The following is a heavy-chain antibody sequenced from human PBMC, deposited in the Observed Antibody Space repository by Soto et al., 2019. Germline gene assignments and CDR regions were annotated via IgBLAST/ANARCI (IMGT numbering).Heavy chain of an antibody. CDR3: ARDETLTILPPLGYYYYYGMDV. J-gene: IGHJ6*02. CDR1: GFTFSSYS. Sequence: EVQLVESGGGLVKPGGSLRLSCAASGFTFSSYSMNWVRQAPGKGLEWVSSISSSSSYIYYADSVKGRFTISRDNAKNSLYLQMNSLRAEDTAVYYCARDETLTILPPLGYYYYYGMDVWGQGTTVTVSS. D-gene: IGHD3-3*01. V-gene: IGHV3-21*01. CDR2: ISSSSSYI.